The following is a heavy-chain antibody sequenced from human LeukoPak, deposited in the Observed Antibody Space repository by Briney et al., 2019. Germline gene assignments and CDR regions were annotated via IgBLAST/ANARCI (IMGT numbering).Heavy chain of an antibody. V-gene: IGHV3-23*01. CDR2: VSESGGST. Sequence: GGSLRLSCAASGFTFSSYAMSWVRQAPGKGLEWVSTVSESGGSTYYAVSVKGRFTISRNNPKHTLSLQMDRLRVEDTAVYYCARDLVMVAATWLRSRYYHGTDVWGQGTTVTVSS. D-gene: IGHD2-15*01. J-gene: IGHJ6*02. CDR1: GFTFSSYA. CDR3: ARDLVMVAATWLRSRYYHGTDV.